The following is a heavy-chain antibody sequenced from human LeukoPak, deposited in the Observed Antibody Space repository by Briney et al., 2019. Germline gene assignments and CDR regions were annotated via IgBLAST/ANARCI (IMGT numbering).Heavy chain of an antibody. CDR2: IRYDGSNK. V-gene: IGHV3-30*02. J-gene: IGHJ3*02. CDR1: GFTFSSYG. CDR3: TRDPSGGYSYGLVWYAFDI. Sequence: GGSLRLSCAASGFTFSSYGMHWVRQAPGKGLEWVAFIRYDGSNKYYADSVKGRFTISRDDSKSIAYLQMNSLKTEDTAVYYCTRDPSGGYSYGLVWYAFDIWGQGTMVTVSS. D-gene: IGHD5-18*01.